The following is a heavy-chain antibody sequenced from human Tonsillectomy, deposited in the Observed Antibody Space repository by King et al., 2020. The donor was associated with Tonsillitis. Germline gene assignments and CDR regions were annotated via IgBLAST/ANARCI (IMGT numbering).Heavy chain of an antibody. CDR1: GGSISSGTYH. Sequence: QLQESGPGLVKPSETLLFTCSVSGGSISSGTYHWGWIRQPPGQGLEWIGSFYYTGNTYYNLFLRSRVTISVDTSKNQFSLRLNSVTAADTAVYYCARQKGNHGYNWFDPWGQGTQVTVSS. J-gene: IGHJ5*02. V-gene: IGHV4-39*01. D-gene: IGHD3-10*01. CDR3: ARQKGNHGYNWFDP. CDR2: FYYTGNT.